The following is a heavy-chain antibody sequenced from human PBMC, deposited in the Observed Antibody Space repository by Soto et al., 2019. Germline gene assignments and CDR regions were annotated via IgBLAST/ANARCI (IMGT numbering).Heavy chain of an antibody. V-gene: IGHV4-61*01. J-gene: IGHJ4*02. Sequence: SETLSLTCTISRGFVSSGSYYWSWIRQPPGKGLEWIGYFYNSGNTNYNPSLKSRVTISVDTSKNQFSLKLSSVAAADTAVYYCARGKGSSGGYFDYWGQGALVTV. CDR2: FYNSGNT. CDR1: RGFVSSGSYY. CDR3: ARGKGSSGGYFDY. D-gene: IGHD3-22*01.